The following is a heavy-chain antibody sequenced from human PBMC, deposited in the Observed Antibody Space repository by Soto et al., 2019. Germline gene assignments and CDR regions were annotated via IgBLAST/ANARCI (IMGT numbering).Heavy chain of an antibody. J-gene: IGHJ4*02. D-gene: IGHD6-19*01. CDR2: IYYSGST. CDR1: GGSISSYY. Sequence: QVQLQESGPGLVKPSETLSLTCTVSGGSISSYYWSWIRQPPGKGLEWIGYIYYSGSTNYNPSPKSRPTIPVETSNNQFSLKLNSVTAADTAVYSCASYSSGRYYGHTDKEYSLDYWGQGALVTFSS. V-gene: IGHV4-59*08. CDR3: ASYSSGRYYGHTDKEYSLDY.